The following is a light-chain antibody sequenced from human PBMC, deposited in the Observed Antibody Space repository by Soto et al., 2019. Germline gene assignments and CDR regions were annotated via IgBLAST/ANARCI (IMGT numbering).Light chain of an antibody. CDR2: DDS. V-gene: IGLV3-21*02. Sequence: SYELTQPPSVSVAPGQPARITCGGNNIGSKSVHWYQQKPGQAPVLVVYDDSYRSSGIPERFSGSNSGNTATLTISRVEAGDEADYYCQVWDSSSDPAVFGGGTKLTVL. CDR3: QVWDSSSDPAV. J-gene: IGLJ2*01. CDR1: NIGSKS.